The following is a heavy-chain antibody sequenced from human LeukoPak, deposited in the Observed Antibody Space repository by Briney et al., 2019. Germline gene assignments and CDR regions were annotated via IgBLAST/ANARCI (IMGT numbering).Heavy chain of an antibody. Sequence: ASVKVSCKASRYTFTGFYIHWVRHAPGQGLEWMGWNNLKSGGTDYAQRFQGRIIMTRDTSITTAYMELSSLTSDDTAIYYCASRPDTSSVTLFDYWGQGALVTVSS. V-gene: IGHV1-2*02. CDR3: ASRPDTSSVTLFDY. CDR2: NNLKSGGT. D-gene: IGHD6-19*01. CDR1: RYTFTGFY. J-gene: IGHJ4*02.